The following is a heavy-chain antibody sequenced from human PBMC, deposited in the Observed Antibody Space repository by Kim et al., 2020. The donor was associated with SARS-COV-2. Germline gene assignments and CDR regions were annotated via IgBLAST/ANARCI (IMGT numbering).Heavy chain of an antibody. CDR1: GFTFSSYS. Sequence: GGSLRHSCAASGFTFSSYSMNWVRQAPGKGLEWVSSISSSSSYIYYADSVKGRFTISRDNAKNSLYLQMNSLRAEDTAVYYCARDGAVAGTPFDYWGQGTLVTVSS. CDR3: ARDGAVAGTPFDY. D-gene: IGHD6-19*01. J-gene: IGHJ4*02. V-gene: IGHV3-21*01. CDR2: ISSSSSYI.